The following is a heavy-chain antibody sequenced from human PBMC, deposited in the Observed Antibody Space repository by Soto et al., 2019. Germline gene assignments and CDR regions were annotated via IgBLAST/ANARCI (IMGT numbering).Heavy chain of an antibody. CDR3: ARDGLDYDSSGYYYLISG. Sequence: ASVKVSCKASGYTFTNHAIHWVRQAPGQGLEWMGWINAGKGDTKYPQKFQGRVTITADESTSTAYMELSSLRSEDTAVYYCARDGLDYDSSGYYYLISGWGQGTLVTVSS. D-gene: IGHD3-22*01. CDR2: INAGKGDT. CDR1: GYTFTNHA. J-gene: IGHJ4*02. V-gene: IGHV1-3*01.